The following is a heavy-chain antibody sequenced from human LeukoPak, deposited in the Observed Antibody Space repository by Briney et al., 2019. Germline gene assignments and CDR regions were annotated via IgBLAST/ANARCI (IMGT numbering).Heavy chain of an antibody. CDR2: INHSGST. CDR1: GGSFSGDY. J-gene: IGHJ4*02. Sequence: PSETLSLTCAVYGGSFSGDYWSWIRQPPGKGLEWIGEINHSGSTNYNPSLKSRVTISVDTSKNQFSLKLSSVTAADTAVYYCARGGRGIQLWKYFDFWGQGTLVTVSS. CDR3: ARGGRGIQLWKYFDF. D-gene: IGHD5-18*01. V-gene: IGHV4-34*01.